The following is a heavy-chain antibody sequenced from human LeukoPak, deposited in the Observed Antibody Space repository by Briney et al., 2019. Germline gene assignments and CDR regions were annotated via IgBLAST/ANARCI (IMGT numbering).Heavy chain of an antibody. CDR3: AREPNDYYDSSGYYMDV. D-gene: IGHD3-22*01. V-gene: IGHV1-8*03. Sequence: ASVKVSCKASGYTFTSYDINWVRQATGQGLEWMGWMNPNSGNTGYAQKFQGRVTITRSTSISTAYMELSSLRSEDTAVYYCAREPNDYYDSSGYYMDVWGKGTTVTVSS. CDR1: GYTFTSYD. CDR2: MNPNSGNT. J-gene: IGHJ6*03.